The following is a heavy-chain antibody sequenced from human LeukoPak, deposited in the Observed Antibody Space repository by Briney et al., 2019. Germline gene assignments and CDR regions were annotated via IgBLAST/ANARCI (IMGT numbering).Heavy chain of an antibody. CDR2: ISWNSGSI. Sequence: GGSLRLSCAASGFTFDDYAMHWVRHAPGKGLEWVSGISWNSGSIGYADSVKGRFTISRDNAKNSLYLQMNSLRAEDTAVYYCARGGLGSSAYWGQGTLVTVSS. J-gene: IGHJ4*02. CDR3: ARGGLGSSAY. D-gene: IGHD3-16*01. V-gene: IGHV3-9*01. CDR1: GFTFDDYA.